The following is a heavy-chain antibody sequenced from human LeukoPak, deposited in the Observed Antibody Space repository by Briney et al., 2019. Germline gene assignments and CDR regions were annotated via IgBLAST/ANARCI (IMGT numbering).Heavy chain of an antibody. D-gene: IGHD3-3*01. Sequence: SETLSLTCTVSGDSVSSGGYYWTWVRQPPGKGLEWIGYILNGETTKYNPSLTSRVTISLDTSKNQFSLKVSSVTAAETAVYYCARVGNYEGYYWGQGTLVSVSS. CDR1: GDSVSSGGYY. CDR3: ARVGNYEGYY. J-gene: IGHJ4*02. CDR2: ILNGETT. V-gene: IGHV4-61*08.